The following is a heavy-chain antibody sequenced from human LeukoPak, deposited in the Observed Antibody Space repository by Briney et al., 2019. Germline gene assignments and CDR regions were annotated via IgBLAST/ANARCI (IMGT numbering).Heavy chain of an antibody. D-gene: IGHD5-18*01. Sequence: SGGSLRLSCAASGFTFSSYAMSWVRQAPGKGLEWVSAISGSGGSTYYADSVKGRFTISRDNSKNTLYLQMNSLRAEDTAVYYCAKDSSGYSYGLFDYWGQGTLVTVSS. CDR1: GFTFSSYA. CDR2: ISGSGGST. V-gene: IGHV3-23*01. CDR3: AKDSSGYSYGLFDY. J-gene: IGHJ4*02.